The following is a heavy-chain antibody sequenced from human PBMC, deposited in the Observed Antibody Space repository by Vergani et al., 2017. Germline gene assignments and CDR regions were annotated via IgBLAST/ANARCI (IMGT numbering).Heavy chain of an antibody. J-gene: IGHJ6*02. CDR1: GYTFTSYY. Sequence: QVQLVQSGAEVKKPGASVKVSCKASGYTFTSYYMHWVRQAPGQGLAWMGIINPSGGSTSYAQKFQGRVTMTRDTSTSTAYMELSRLRSDDTAVYYCARDQAAYYDFWSGYTDYGMDVWGQGTTVTVSS. D-gene: IGHD3-3*01. V-gene: IGHV1-46*01. CDR2: INPSGGST. CDR3: ARDQAAYYDFWSGYTDYGMDV.